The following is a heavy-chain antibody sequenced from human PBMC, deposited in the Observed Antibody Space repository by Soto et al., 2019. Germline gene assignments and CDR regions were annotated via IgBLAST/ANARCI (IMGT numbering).Heavy chain of an antibody. CDR1: GYSFATYG. D-gene: IGHD3-22*01. CDR3: ATEPIYYNDGSGYYPLGH. V-gene: IGHV1-18*04. CDR2: ISAHNGDT. J-gene: IGHJ4*02. Sequence: ASVKVSCKASGYSFATYGFSWVRQAPGQGLECVGWISAHNGDTHYSQKFRGRVTLTTDTSTNTGYMELRSLTSDDTAVYFCATEPIYYNDGSGYYPLGHWGQGTLVTVSS.